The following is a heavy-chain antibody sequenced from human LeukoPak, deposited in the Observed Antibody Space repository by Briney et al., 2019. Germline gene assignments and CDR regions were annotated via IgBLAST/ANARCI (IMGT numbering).Heavy chain of an antibody. J-gene: IGHJ6*03. CDR1: GGSISSSSYY. Sequence: PSGTLSLTCTVSGGSISSSSYYWGWIRQPPGKGLEWIGSIYYSGSTYYNPSLKSRVTISVDTSKNQFSLKLSSVTAADTAVYYCARVRGLLGYYYYMDVWGKGTTVTVPS. D-gene: IGHD3-10*01. V-gene: IGHV4-39*07. CDR2: IYYSGST. CDR3: ARVRGLLGYYYYMDV.